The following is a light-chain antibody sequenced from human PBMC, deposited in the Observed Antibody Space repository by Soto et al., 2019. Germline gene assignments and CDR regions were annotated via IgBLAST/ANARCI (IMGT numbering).Light chain of an antibody. J-gene: IGLJ2*01. CDR1: SSDVGTSNL. CDR2: EGT. V-gene: IGLV2-23*01. CDR3: CSYAGSTTHVI. Sequence: QSALTQPASVSGSPGQSITISCTGTSSDVGTSNLVSWYQQCPGKTPKLMIYEGTKRPSGVSNRFSGSKSGNTASLTISGPQADYEADYYCCSYAGSTTHVIFGGGTKVTVL.